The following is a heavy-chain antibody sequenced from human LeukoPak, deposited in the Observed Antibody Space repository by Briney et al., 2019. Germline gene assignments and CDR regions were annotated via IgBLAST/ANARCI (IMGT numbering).Heavy chain of an antibody. CDR2: IFYSGST. V-gene: IGHV4-61*01. D-gene: IGHD3-9*01. J-gene: IGHJ5*02. CDR3: ARDQVAYYDILTGASGMNWFDP. Sequence: SETLSLTCTVSGASVSSGSYYWSWIRQPPGKGLEWIGYIFYSGSTNYNPSLKSRLTISVDTSKNQFSLKLSSVTAADSAVYYCARDQVAYYDILTGASGMNWFDPWGQGTLVTVSS. CDR1: GASVSSGSYY.